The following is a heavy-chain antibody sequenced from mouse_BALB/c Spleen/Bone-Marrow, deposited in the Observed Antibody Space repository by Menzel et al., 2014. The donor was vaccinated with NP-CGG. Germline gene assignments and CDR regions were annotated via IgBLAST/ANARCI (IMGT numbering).Heavy chain of an antibody. V-gene: IGHV1-15*01. CDR3: TREGYYGSSPAWFAY. CDR1: GYTFTDYE. J-gene: IGHJ3*01. D-gene: IGHD1-1*01. CDR2: IDPETGGT. Sequence: QVQLQQSGAELVRPGASVTLSCKASGYTFTDYEMHWVKQTPVPGLEWIGAIDPETGGTAYNQKFKGKATLTADKSSSTAYMELRSLTSEDSAVYYCTREGYYGSSPAWFAYWGQGTLVTVSA.